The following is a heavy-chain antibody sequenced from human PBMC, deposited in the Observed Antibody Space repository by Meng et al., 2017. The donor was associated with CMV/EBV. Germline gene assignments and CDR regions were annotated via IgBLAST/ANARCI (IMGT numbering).Heavy chain of an antibody. V-gene: IGHV4-39*01. J-gene: IGHJ6*02. Sequence: SETLSLTCAVSGGSISSSSYYWGWIRQPPGKGLEWIGSIYYSGSTYYNPSLKSRVTISVDTSKNQFSLKLSSVTAADTAVYYCARRPAYYYYGMDVWGQGTTVTVSS. CDR2: IYYSGST. CDR1: GGSISSSSYY. D-gene: IGHD2-2*01. CDR3: ARRPAYYYYGMDV.